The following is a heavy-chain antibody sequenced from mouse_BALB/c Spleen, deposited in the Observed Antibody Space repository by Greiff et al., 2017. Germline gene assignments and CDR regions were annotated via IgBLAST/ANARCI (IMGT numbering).Heavy chain of an antibody. Sequence: EVKLQESGPGLVKPSQSLSLTCTVTGYSITSDYAWNWIRQFPGNKLEWMGYISYSGSTSYNPSLKSRISITRDTSKNQFFLQLNSVTTEDTATYYCARSRRRDYFDYWGQGTTLTVSS. J-gene: IGHJ2*01. CDR3: ARSRRRDYFDY. CDR1: GYSITSDYA. V-gene: IGHV3-2*02. D-gene: IGHD3-3*01. CDR2: ISYSGST.